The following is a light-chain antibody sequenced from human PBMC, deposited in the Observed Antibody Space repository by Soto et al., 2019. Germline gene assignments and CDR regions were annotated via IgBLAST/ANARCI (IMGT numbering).Light chain of an antibody. V-gene: IGLV2-14*01. CDR3: ALYVGSGTVV. J-gene: IGLJ2*01. CDR2: EVS. CDR1: SSDVGGYNY. Sequence: QSVLTQPASVSGSPGQSITISCTGTSSDVGGYNYVSWYQQHPGKAPKLMIYEVSNRPSGVSNRFSGSILGNKAALTITGAQADDESDYYGALYVGSGTVVFGGGTKLTVL.